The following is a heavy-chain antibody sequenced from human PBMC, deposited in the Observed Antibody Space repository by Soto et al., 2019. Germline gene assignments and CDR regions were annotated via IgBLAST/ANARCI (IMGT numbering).Heavy chain of an antibody. CDR3: ARDREAYRYGYGWFDP. V-gene: IGHV1-46*01. CDR2: INPSGGST. J-gene: IGHJ5*02. D-gene: IGHD5-18*01. CDR1: GYTFTSYY. Sequence: ASVKVSCKASGYTFTSYYMHWVRQAPGQGLEWMGIINPSGGSTSYAQKFQGRVTKTRDTSTSTVYMELSSLGSEDTAVYCGARDREAYRYGYGWFDPWGQGTLVTVSS.